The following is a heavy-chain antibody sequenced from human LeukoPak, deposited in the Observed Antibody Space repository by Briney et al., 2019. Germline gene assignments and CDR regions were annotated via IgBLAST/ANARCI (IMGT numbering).Heavy chain of an antibody. V-gene: IGHV3-23*01. CDR2: ISGSGVST. CDR3: AKDHMSSPVTYGYSFDS. Sequence: GGSLRLSCAASGFTFNIYAMNWVRQAPGKGLEWVAAISGSGVSTRDADSVKGRFTISRDNSKNTLYLQMSSLRAEDTAVYYCAKDHMSSPVTYGYSFDSWGQGTLVTVSS. D-gene: IGHD5-18*01. CDR1: GFTFNIYA. J-gene: IGHJ4*02.